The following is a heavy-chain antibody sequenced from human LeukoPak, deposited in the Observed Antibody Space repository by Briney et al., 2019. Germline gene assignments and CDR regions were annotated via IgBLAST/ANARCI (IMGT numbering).Heavy chain of an antibody. CDR2: INPNSGGT. D-gene: IGHD5-12*01. CDR3: ARDPGGYDYYYYYYYMDV. V-gene: IGHV1-2*02. CDR1: GYTFTGYY. Sequence: ASVKVSCKASGYTFTGYYMHWVRQAPGQGLEWMGWINPNSGGTNYAQKFQGRVTMTRDTSISTAYMELSRLRSDDTAVYYCARDPGGYDYYYYYYYMDVWGKGTTVTVSS. J-gene: IGHJ6*03.